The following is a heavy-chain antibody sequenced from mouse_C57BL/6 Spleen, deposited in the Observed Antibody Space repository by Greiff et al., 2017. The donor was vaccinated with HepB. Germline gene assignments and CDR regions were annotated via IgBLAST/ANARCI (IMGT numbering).Heavy chain of an antibody. J-gene: IGHJ4*01. CDR2: INPSSGFT. V-gene: IGHV1-4*01. D-gene: IGHD4-1*01. CDR3: ARSNWVAMDY. CDR1: GYTFTSYT. Sequence: VQLQQSGAELARPGASVKMSCKASGYTFTSYTMHWVKQRPGQGLEWIGYINPSSGFTKYNQKFKDKATLTADKSSSTAYMQLSSLTSEDSDVYYCARSNWVAMDYWGQGTSVTVAS.